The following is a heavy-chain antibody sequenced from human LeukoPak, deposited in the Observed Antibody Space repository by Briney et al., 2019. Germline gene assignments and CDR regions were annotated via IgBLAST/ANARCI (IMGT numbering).Heavy chain of an antibody. CDR1: GGSFSGYY. CDR2: INHSGST. D-gene: IGHD2-8*01. Sequence: SETLSLTCAVYGGSFSGYYWSWIRQPPGKGLEWIGEINHSGSTNYNPSLKSRVTISVDTSQNQISLRLSSVTAADTAVYYCARGRMSRIGYYYYYYMDVWGKGTTVTVSS. CDR3: ARGRMSRIGYYYYYYMDV. J-gene: IGHJ6*03. V-gene: IGHV4-34*01.